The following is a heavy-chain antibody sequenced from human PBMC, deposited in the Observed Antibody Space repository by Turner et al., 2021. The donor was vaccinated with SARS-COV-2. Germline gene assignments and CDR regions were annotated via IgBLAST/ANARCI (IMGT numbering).Heavy chain of an antibody. CDR2: ISGSGGST. Sequence: EVQLLESGGGLVQPGGSLRLSCAASGFTFSIYAMSWVRQAPGKGLEWVSAISGSGGSTNYADSVKGRFTISRDNSKHTLYLQMNSLRDEDTAVYYCAKLIDVSFFDYWGQGTLVTVSS. CDR3: AKLIDVSFFDY. V-gene: IGHV3-23*01. CDR1: GFTFSIYA. D-gene: IGHD2-8*01. J-gene: IGHJ4*02.